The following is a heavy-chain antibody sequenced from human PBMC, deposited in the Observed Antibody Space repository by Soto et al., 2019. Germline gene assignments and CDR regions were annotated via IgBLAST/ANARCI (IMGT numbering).Heavy chain of an antibody. V-gene: IGHV4-59*01. D-gene: IGHD1-26*01. Sequence: SETLSLTCTVSGGSISSYYWSWIRQPPGKGLEWIGYIYYSGSTNYNPSLKSRVTISVDTSKNQFSLKLSSVTAADTAVYYCASSIVGATSRLFDYWGQGTLVTVSS. CDR3: ASSIVGATSRLFDY. CDR2: IYYSGST. CDR1: GGSISSYY. J-gene: IGHJ4*02.